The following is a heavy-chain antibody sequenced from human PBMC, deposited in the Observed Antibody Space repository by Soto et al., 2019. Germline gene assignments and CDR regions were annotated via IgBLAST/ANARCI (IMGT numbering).Heavy chain of an antibody. J-gene: IGHJ6*02. D-gene: IGHD2-2*01. V-gene: IGHV1-69*01. CDR3: ARSQGSSTSLEIYYYYYYGMDV. CDR1: GGTFGSYA. Sequence: QLQLVQSGAEVKKPGSSVKVSCKASGGTFGSYAVSWVRQAPRQGLEWMGGIIPIPGTANYAQKFQGRVTIAADESTSTAYMELSSLTSEDTAVYYCARSQGSSTSLEIYYYYYYGMDVWGQGTTVTVSS. CDR2: IIPIPGTA.